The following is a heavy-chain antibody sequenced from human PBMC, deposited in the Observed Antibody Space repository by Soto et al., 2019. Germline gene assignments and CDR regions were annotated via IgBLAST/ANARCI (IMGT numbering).Heavy chain of an antibody. CDR3: TKEKYDILTGYYSIFVY. V-gene: IGHV3-23*01. CDR1: GFTFSNYG. J-gene: IGHJ4*02. CDR2: ISGSGAST. Sequence: PGGSLRLSCAASGFTFSNYGMSWVRQAPGKGLEWVSAISGSGASTYYADSVKGRFTISRDNSENTLYLQMNGLRAEDTAVYYCTKEKYDILTGYYSIFVYWGQGTPVTVSS. D-gene: IGHD3-9*01.